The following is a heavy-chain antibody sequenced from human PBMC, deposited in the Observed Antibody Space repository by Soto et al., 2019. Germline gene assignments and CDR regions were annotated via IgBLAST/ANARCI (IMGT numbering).Heavy chain of an antibody. CDR1: GYTFTSYG. V-gene: IGHV1-18*01. CDR3: ARDRGSTALDY. CDR2: ISAYNGNT. Sequence: QVQLVQSGAEVKKPGASVKVSCKASGYTFTSYGISWVRQAPGQGLDWMGWISAYNGNTNYAQKLQGRVTMTTDTSTSTADTELRSLRSDDTAVYYCARDRGSTALDYWGQGALVTSSS. J-gene: IGHJ4*02. D-gene: IGHD3-16*01.